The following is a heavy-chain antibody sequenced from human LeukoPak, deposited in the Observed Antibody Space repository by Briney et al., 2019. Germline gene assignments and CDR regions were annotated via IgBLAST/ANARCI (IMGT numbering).Heavy chain of an antibody. CDR3: ARGTWRVLMLNANKPNDALDI. J-gene: IGHJ3*02. CDR2: INHSGST. V-gene: IGHV4-34*01. Sequence: PSETLSLTCTVSGGSISSYYWSWIRQPPGKGLEWIGEINHSGSTNYNPSLKSRVTISVDTSKNQFSLKLSSVTAADTAVYYCARGTWRVLMLNANKPNDALDIWGQGTMVTVSS. CDR1: GGSISSYY. D-gene: IGHD2-8*01.